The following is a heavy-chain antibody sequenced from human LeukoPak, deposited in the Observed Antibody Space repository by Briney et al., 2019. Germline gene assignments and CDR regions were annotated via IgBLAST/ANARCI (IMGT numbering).Heavy chain of an antibody. V-gene: IGHV3-9*01. CDR2: ISWNSSSI. D-gene: IGHD3-10*01. CDR1: GFTFDDYA. CDR3: AKDRVTMVRGVTPDAFDY. Sequence: GRSLRLSCAASGFTFDDYAMHWVRQAPGKGLEWVSGISWNSSSIGYADSVKGRFTISRDNAKNSLYLQMNSLRAEDTAVYYCAKDRVTMVRGVTPDAFDYWGQGTLVTVSS. J-gene: IGHJ4*02.